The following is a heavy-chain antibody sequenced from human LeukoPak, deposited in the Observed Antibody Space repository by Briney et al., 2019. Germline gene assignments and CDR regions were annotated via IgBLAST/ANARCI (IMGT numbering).Heavy chain of an antibody. CDR1: AFTFSSYW. CDR3: ARDLPMKGTAYYYYYMDV. CDR2: VKQDGSEK. D-gene: IGHD2-2*01. Sequence: GGSLRLSCAASAFTFSSYWMSWLRQAPGKGLEWVAKVKQDGSEKYYVDSVKGRFTISRDNAKNSLYLQMNSLRAEDTAVYYCARDLPMKGTAYYYYYMDVWGKGTTVTVSS. V-gene: IGHV3-7*01. J-gene: IGHJ6*03.